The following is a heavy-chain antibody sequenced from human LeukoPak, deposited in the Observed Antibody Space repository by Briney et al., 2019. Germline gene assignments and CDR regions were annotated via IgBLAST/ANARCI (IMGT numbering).Heavy chain of an antibody. CDR2: FDPEDGET. CDR1: GYTLTELS. D-gene: IGHD2-15*01. J-gene: IGHJ4*02. Sequence: ASEKVSCKVSGYTLTELSMHWVRQAPGKGLEWMGGFDPEDGETIYAQKFQGTVTMTEDTSTDTAYMELSSLGSEDTAVYYCARLEGCSGGSCRQYYFDYWGQGTLVTVSS. CDR3: ARLEGCSGGSCRQYYFDY. V-gene: IGHV1-24*01.